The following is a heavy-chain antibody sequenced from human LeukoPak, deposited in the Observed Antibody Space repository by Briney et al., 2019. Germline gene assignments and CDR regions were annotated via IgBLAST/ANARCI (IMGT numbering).Heavy chain of an antibody. J-gene: IGHJ6*02. CDR1: GFAFSNYA. CDR2: INSNGGST. V-gene: IGHV3-64D*06. Sequence: GGSLRVSCSASGFAFSNYATHWVRQAPGKGLEYVAGINSNGGSTFYADSVKGRFTMSGDNSKNTLYLQMSSLRAEDTAVYYCVKGTSTKYYYYGMDVWGQGTTVTASS. D-gene: IGHD2-2*01. CDR3: VKGTSTKYYYYGMDV.